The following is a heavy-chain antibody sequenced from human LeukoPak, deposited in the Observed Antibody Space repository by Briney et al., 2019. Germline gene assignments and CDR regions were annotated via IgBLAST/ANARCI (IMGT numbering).Heavy chain of an antibody. CDR1: GFTFSSYG. CDR3: AKDGVSYYYYMDV. V-gene: IGHV3-23*01. D-gene: IGHD2-21*01. J-gene: IGHJ6*03. Sequence: GGSLRLSCAASGFTFSSYGMSWVRQAPGKGLEWVSTISGSGHNTYYADSVKSRFTISRDNSKNTLYLQVNNLRAEDTAVYYCAKDGVSYYYYMDVWGKGTTVTVSS. CDR2: ISGSGHNT.